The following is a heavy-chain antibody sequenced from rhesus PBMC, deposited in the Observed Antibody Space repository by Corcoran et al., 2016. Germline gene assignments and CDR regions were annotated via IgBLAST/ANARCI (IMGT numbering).Heavy chain of an antibody. CDR2: IYWDDDK. J-gene: IGHJ4*01. V-gene: IGHV2-174*01. CDR3: ARRPATLYYNIWTGYGYYFDY. Sequence: QVTLKESGPALVKPTQTLTLTCTFSGFSISTSGMGVGWIRQPPGKALEWLAPIYWDDDKDYSTSLKSRLTISKDTSKNQVVLTMTNMDPVDTATYYCARRPATLYYNIWTGYGYYFDYWGQGVLVTVSS. CDR1: GFSISTSGMG. D-gene: IGHD3-3*01.